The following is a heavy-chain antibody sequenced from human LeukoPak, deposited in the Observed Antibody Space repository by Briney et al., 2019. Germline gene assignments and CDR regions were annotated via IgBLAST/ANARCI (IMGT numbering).Heavy chain of an antibody. J-gene: IGHJ4*02. CDR3: VRSSSSIFDY. D-gene: IGHD6-6*01. Sequence: PSETLSLTCTVSGYSISSGYYWGWIRQPPGKGLEWIGSIYNSGSTYYNPSLKSRVTISVDTSKNQFSLKLSSVTAADRAVYYCVRSSSSIFDYWGQGTLVTVSS. V-gene: IGHV4-38-2*02. CDR2: IYNSGST. CDR1: GYSISSGYY.